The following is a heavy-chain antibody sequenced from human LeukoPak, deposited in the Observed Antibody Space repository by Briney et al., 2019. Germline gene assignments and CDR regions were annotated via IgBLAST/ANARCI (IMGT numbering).Heavy chain of an antibody. D-gene: IGHD1-26*01. Sequence: GGSLRLSCAASGFTFSIYWMSWVRQAPGKGLEWVSVIYSAGSANYIDSVKGRFTISRDNSKNTLYLQMNSLRAEDTAVYYCARDAGGTYSLAFDLWGQGTMVTVSS. J-gene: IGHJ3*01. CDR1: GFTFSIYW. CDR2: IYSAGSA. CDR3: ARDAGGTYSLAFDL. V-gene: IGHV3-53*01.